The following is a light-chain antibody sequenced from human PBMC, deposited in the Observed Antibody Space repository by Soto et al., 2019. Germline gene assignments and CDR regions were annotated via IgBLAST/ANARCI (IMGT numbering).Light chain of an antibody. CDR3: QQYSNWPPFT. CDR1: QSVYSN. J-gene: IGKJ3*01. Sequence: EIVMTQSPATLSVSPGERATLSCRASQSVYSNLAWYQQKPGQPPRLLIYSASTRATDIPARFSASGSGTEFTLTISSLQSEDFAVYYCQQYSNWPPFTFGPGTKVDIK. CDR2: SAS. V-gene: IGKV3-15*01.